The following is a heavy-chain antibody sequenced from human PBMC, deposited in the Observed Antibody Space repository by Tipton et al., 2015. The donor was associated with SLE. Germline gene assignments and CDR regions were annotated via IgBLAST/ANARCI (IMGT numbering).Heavy chain of an antibody. CDR1: GGSFSGYY. D-gene: IGHD2-8*01. CDR3: ARGAGYCTNGVCFYYYMDV. CDR2: INHSGST. V-gene: IGHV4-34*01. Sequence: TLSLTCAVYGGSFSGYYWSWIRQPPGKGLEWIGEINHSGSTNYNPSLKSRVTISVDTSKNQFSLKLSSVTAADTAVYYCARGAGYCTNGVCFYYYMDVWGKGTTVTVSS. J-gene: IGHJ6*03.